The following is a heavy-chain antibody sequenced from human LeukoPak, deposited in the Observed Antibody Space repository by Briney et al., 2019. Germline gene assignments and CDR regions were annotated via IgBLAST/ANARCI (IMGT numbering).Heavy chain of an antibody. D-gene: IGHD4-17*01. J-gene: IGHJ4*02. CDR2: IYHSGRT. V-gene: IGHV4-38-2*02. CDR3: ARVNGYFDY. Sequence: SETLSLTCTVSGYSISSGYYWGWIRQPPGKGLEWIGSIYHSGRTFYNPSLKSRVTISVDTSKNQFSLKLTSVTAADTAVYYCARVNGYFDYWGQGTLVTVSS. CDR1: GYSISSGYY.